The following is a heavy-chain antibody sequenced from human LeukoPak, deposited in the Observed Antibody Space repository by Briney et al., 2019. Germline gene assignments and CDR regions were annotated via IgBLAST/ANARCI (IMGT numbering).Heavy chain of an antibody. V-gene: IGHV1-8*01. Sequence: GASVKVSCKASGSPFPSYDINWVRPATGQGLAWIGCMNPNSGNTGYSQKFQGRVTMTRNTSISTAYIEMSRQRSDDTAVYYCARGGYSSGWYKLDFDYWGQGTLVTVSS. CDR1: GSPFPSYD. J-gene: IGHJ4*02. CDR3: ARGGYSSGWYKLDFDY. D-gene: IGHD6-19*01. CDR2: MNPNSGNT.